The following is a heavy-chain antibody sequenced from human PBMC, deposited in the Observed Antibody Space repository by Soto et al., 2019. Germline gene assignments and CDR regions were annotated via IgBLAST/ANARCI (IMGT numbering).Heavy chain of an antibody. CDR2: LYDVDGT. Sequence: DVQLVASGGGLIQPGESLRVSCAAFGFTVSGKKYMAWVRQAPGKGLEWVSALYDVDGTYYADSVKGRFTSSSDSSRTIVYLQMNSLRPDDTAVYFCASWHLQGHAYDIWGQGTTVTVSS. J-gene: IGHJ3*02. CDR1: GFTVSGKKY. V-gene: IGHV3-53*01. CDR3: ASWHLQGHAYDI.